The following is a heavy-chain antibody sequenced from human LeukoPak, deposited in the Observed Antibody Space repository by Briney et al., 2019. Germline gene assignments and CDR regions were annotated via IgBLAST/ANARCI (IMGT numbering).Heavy chain of an antibody. CDR2: ISGSGGST. D-gene: IGHD3-22*01. CDR3: ANRDSSAYYLDY. CDR1: GFTFSSYA. Sequence: GGSLRLSCAASGFTFSSYAMSWVRQAPGKGLEWVSGISGSGGSTYYADSVKGRFTISRDNSKNTLYLQMNSLRAEDTAVYYCANRDSSAYYLDYWGQGTLVTVSS. V-gene: IGHV3-23*01. J-gene: IGHJ4*02.